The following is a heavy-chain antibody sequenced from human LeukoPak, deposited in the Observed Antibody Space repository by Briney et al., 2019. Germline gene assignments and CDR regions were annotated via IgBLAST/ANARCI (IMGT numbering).Heavy chain of an antibody. CDR2: LNPNSGKT. V-gene: IGHV1-8*01. J-gene: IGHJ3*02. CDR1: AYTFTSYD. Sequence: ASVKFPCNASAYTFTSYDLNKVRHAPGQGLLWLRWLNPNSGKTNYAQTLKGRVTITRNTSISPAYLELSTVTSADTATYYCPSPSSGYGEDAFDIWGQGTMVIVSS. D-gene: IGHD3-22*01. CDR3: PSPSSGYGEDAFDI.